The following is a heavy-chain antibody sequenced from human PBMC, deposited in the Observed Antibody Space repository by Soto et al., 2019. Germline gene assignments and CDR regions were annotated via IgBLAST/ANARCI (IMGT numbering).Heavy chain of an antibody. J-gene: IGHJ4*02. CDR2: IIPILGIA. Sequence: QVQLVPSGAEVKKPGSSVKVSCKASGGTFSSYTISWVRQAPGQGLEWMGRIIPILGIANYAQKFQGRVTITADKSTSTAYMELSSMRSEDTAVYYCARDPYYYDSSGYYRFDYWGQGTLVTVSS. D-gene: IGHD3-22*01. V-gene: IGHV1-69*08. CDR3: ARDPYYYDSSGYYRFDY. CDR1: GGTFSSYT.